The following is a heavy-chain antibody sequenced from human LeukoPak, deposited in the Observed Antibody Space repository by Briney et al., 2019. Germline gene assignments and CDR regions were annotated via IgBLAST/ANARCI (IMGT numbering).Heavy chain of an antibody. V-gene: IGHV3-11*04. CDR1: GFSVSSSY. D-gene: IGHD6-13*01. CDR2: ISSSGSTI. J-gene: IGHJ4*02. Sequence: GGSLSLSCAASGFSVSSSYMSWIRQAPGKGLEWVSYISSSGSTIYYADSVKGRFTISRDNAKNSLYLQMNSLRAEDTAVYYCARGQQLVRTDWGQGTLVTVSS. CDR3: ARGQQLVRTD.